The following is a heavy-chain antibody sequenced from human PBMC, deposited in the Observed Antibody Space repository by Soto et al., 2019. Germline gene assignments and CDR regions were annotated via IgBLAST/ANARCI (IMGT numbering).Heavy chain of an antibody. D-gene: IGHD3-3*01. CDR2: IYSGGST. J-gene: IGHJ6*02. CDR3: AREISSFWSGYGFDGMDV. Sequence: EVQLVETGGGLIQPGGSLRLSCAASGFTVSSNYMSWVRQAPGKGLEWVSVIYSGGSTYYADSVKGRFTISRDNSKNTLYLQMNSLRAEDMAVYYCAREISSFWSGYGFDGMDVWGQGTTVTVSS. V-gene: IGHV3-53*02. CDR1: GFTVSSNY.